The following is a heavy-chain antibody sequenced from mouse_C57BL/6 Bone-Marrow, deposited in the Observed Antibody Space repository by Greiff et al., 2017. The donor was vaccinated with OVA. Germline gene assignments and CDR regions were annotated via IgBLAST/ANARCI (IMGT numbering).Heavy chain of an antibody. CDR3: AREATVVDWYFDV. Sequence: QVQLQQPGAELVMPGASVKLSCKASGYTFTSYWMHWVKQRPGQGLEWIGELDPSDSYTNYNQKFKGKSTLTVDKSSSTAYMQLSSLTSEDSAVYYCAREATVVDWYFDVWGTGTTVTVSS. D-gene: IGHD1-1*01. V-gene: IGHV1-69*01. J-gene: IGHJ1*03. CDR1: GYTFTSYW. CDR2: LDPSDSYT.